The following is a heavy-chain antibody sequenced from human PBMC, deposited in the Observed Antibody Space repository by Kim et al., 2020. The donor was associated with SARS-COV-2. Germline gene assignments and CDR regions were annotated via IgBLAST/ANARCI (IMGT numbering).Heavy chain of an antibody. V-gene: IGHV3-21*01. D-gene: IGHD3-22*01. CDR3: ARDSSARYYDSSGYWGDFDY. CDR1: GFTFSSYS. Sequence: GGSLRLSCAASGFTFSSYSMNWVRQAPGKGLEWVSSISSSSSYIYYADSVKGRFTISRDNAKNSLYLQMNSLRAEDTAVYYCARDSSARYYDSSGYWGDFDYWGQGTLVTVSS. J-gene: IGHJ4*02. CDR2: ISSSSSYI.